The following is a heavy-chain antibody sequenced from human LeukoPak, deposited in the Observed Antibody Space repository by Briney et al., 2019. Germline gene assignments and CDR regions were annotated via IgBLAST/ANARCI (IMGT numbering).Heavy chain of an antibody. V-gene: IGHV1-69*06. CDR1: GGTFSSYA. CDR3: AREKKTYYYDSSGYNAFDI. CDR2: IIPIFGTA. J-gene: IGHJ3*02. D-gene: IGHD3-22*01. Sequence: SVKVSCKASGGTFSSYAISWVRQAPGQGLEWMGGIIPIFGTANYAQKFQGRVTITADKSTSTAYMELSSLRSEDTAVYYCAREKKTYYYDSSGYNAFDIWGQGTMVTVSS.